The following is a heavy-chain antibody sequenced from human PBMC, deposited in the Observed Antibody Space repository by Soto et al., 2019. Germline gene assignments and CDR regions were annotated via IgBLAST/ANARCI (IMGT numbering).Heavy chain of an antibody. CDR1: GFSLSTSGMR. CDR3: ARDKVGATDY. CDR2: IDWDDDK. Sequence: GPTLVNPTQTLTLTCTFSGFSLSTSGMRVSWIRQPPGKALEWLARIDWDDDKFYSTSLKTRLTISKDTSKNQVVLTMTNVDPVDTATYYCARDKVGATDYWGQGTLVTVSS. J-gene: IGHJ4*02. V-gene: IGHV2-70*04. D-gene: IGHD1-26*01.